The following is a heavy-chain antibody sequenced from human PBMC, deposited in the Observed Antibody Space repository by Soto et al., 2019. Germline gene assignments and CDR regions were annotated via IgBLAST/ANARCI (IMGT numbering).Heavy chain of an antibody. CDR3: ARAAARTTVTSAVYWYFDL. D-gene: IGHD4-17*01. CDR1: GFTVSSNY. J-gene: IGHJ2*01. V-gene: IGHV3-66*01. Sequence: GGSLRLSCAASGFTVSSNYMSWVRQAPGKGLEWVSVIYSGGSTYYADSVKGRFTISRDNSKNTLYLQMNSLRAEDTAVYYCARAAARTTVTSAVYWYFDLWGRGTLVTVSS. CDR2: IYSGGST.